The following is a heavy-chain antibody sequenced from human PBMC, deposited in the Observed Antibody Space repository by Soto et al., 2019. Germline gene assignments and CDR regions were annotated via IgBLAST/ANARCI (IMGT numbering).Heavy chain of an antibody. V-gene: IGHV1-18*01. CDR1: GYTFTSYG. CDR3: VRDASSGYRGWWDP. CDR2: LIPYNGDR. D-gene: IGHD5-12*01. J-gene: IGHJ5*02. Sequence: ASGKVSCKASGYTFTSYGISWVRQAPGQGLEWMGLLIPYNGDRIYAQKFQGRVILTTDTATNTAYMELGGLRSDDTAVYYCVRDASSGYRGWWDPWGQGTLVTVSS.